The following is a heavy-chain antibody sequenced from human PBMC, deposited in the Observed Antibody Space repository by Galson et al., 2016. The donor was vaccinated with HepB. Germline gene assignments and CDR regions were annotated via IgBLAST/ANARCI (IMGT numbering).Heavy chain of an antibody. CDR1: GYSFTNYG. D-gene: IGHD3-9*01. CDR2: ISGYTGDT. Sequence: SVKVSCKASGYSFTNYGITWVRQAPGQGLEWMGWISGYTGDTSFAQSLQGRVIMTTDTYTNTAYMELWSLRSDDTAVYYCVRVLYYDILTGYYTGFDYWGQGTLVTVSS. J-gene: IGHJ4*02. V-gene: IGHV1-18*01. CDR3: VRVLYYDILTGYYTGFDY.